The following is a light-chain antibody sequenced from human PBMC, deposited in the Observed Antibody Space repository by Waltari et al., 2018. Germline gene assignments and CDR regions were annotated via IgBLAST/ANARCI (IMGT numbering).Light chain of an antibody. CDR1: QYINAD. Sequence: DIVLTQSPATLSLSPGERATLSCRASQYINADLAWYQQKPGQAPRLFVYESSNRATGIPARVSGSGSGTDFTLTISSLDPEDSAVYYCAQRNDGPITFGQGTRVEIK. V-gene: IGKV3-11*01. J-gene: IGKJ5*01. CDR2: ESS. CDR3: AQRNDGPIT.